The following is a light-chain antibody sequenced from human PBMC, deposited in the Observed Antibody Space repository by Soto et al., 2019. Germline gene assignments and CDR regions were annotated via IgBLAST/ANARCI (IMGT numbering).Light chain of an antibody. CDR3: QQYYSYPRT. Sequence: ALRMTQSPSSFSASTGDRVTITCRASQGISSYLAWYQQKPGKAPKLLIYAASTLQSGVPSRFSGSGSGTDFTLTISCLQSEDLATYYCQQYYSYPRTFGPGTKVDIK. CDR2: AAS. V-gene: IGKV1-8*01. J-gene: IGKJ3*01. CDR1: QGISSY.